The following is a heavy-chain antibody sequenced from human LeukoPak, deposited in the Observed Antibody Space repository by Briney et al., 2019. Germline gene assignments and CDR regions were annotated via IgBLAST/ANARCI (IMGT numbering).Heavy chain of an antibody. CDR2: VYATGTT. CDR1: SGPLTGYY. Sequence: PSETLSLTCTVSSGPLTGYYWSWIRQPPGKGLEWIAYVYATGTTNYNPSLKTRATISMDTSKNQLSLTLTSVTAADTAVYYCARVGSGGAWFDFWGQGTLVSVSS. CDR3: ARVGSGGAWFDF. J-gene: IGHJ4*02. D-gene: IGHD6-19*01. V-gene: IGHV4-59*01.